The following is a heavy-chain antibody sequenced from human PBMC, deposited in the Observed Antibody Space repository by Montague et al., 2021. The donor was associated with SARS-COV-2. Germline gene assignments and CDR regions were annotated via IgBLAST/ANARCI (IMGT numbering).Heavy chain of an antibody. CDR2: SHYGGTS. CDR3: ARQDIQLRFDL. Sequence: SETLSLTCTVSSASVSNDIYYWGWIRQPPGKGPEWIGGSHYGGTSXYNPSLKSRVTISIDTSKNQCSLTMTAVTAADTAVYFCARQDIQLRFDLWGRGTLVTVSS. V-gene: IGHV4-39*01. J-gene: IGHJ2*01. D-gene: IGHD1-1*01. CDR1: SASVSNDIYY.